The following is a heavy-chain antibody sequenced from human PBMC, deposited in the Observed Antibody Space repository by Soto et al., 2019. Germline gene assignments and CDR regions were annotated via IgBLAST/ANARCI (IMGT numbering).Heavy chain of an antibody. CDR2: INPNSGGT. V-gene: IGHV1-2*02. Sequence: ASVKVSCKASGYTFTGYYMHWVRQAPGQGLEWMGWINPNSGGTNYAQKFQGRVTMTRDTSISTAYMELSRLRSDDTAVYYCARGTLHIVVVVAATPGFDYYGMDVWGQGTTVTVSS. CDR1: GYTFTGYY. D-gene: IGHD2-15*01. J-gene: IGHJ6*02. CDR3: ARGTLHIVVVVAATPGFDYYGMDV.